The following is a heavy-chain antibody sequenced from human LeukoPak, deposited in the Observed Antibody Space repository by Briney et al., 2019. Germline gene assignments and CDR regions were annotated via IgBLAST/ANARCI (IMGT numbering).Heavy chain of an antibody. V-gene: IGHV1-69*06. CDR3: ARDIHHYYDTSGYFDY. CDR1: GGTFSSYA. J-gene: IGHJ4*02. Sequence: SVEVSCKASGGTFSSYAISWVRQAPGQGLEWMGGIIPIFGTANYAQKFQGRVTITADKSTSTAYMELSSLRSEDTAVYYCARDIHHYYDTSGYFDYWGQGTLVTVSS. CDR2: IIPIFGTA. D-gene: IGHD3-22*01.